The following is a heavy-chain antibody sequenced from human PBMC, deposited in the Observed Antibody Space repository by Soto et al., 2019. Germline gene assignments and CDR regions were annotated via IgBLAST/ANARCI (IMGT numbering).Heavy chain of an antibody. CDR2: IKDDGSEK. D-gene: IGHD1-26*01. J-gene: IGHJ3*02. CDR3: TREVGWGDFDI. CDR1: AFSFSNFW. Sequence: EVQLVESGGGLVQPGGSLRLSCAASAFSFSNFWMAWVRQTPGKGPEWVATIKDDGSEKYYVDSLKGRFTVSRDNAENSLYLQMNNLQVEDTAIDNCTREVGWGDFDIWGQGTMVIVSS. V-gene: IGHV3-7*01.